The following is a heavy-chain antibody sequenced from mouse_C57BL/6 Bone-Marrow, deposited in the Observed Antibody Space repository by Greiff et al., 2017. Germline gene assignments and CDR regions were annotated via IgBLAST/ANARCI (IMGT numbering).Heavy chain of an antibody. D-gene: IGHD2-4*01. Sequence: QVQLQQPGAELVRPGTSVKLSCKASGYTFTSYWMHWVKQRPGQGLEWIGVIEPSDSYTNYNQKFKGKATLTVDTSSSTAYMQLSSLTSEDSAVYYCARRDYGLDYWGQGTTLTVSS. CDR1: GYTFTSYW. J-gene: IGHJ2*01. CDR2: IEPSDSYT. V-gene: IGHV1-59*01. CDR3: ARRDYGLDY.